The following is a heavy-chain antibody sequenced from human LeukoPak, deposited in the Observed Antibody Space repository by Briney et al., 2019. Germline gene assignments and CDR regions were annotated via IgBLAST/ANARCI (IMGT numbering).Heavy chain of an antibody. Sequence: GGSLRLSCAASGFTFSSYSMNWVRQAPGKGLEWVSSISGSSSYIYYADSVKGRFTISRDNAKNSLYLQMNSLRAEDTAVYYCARDTAMVDGMDVWGQGTTVTVSS. CDR3: ARDTAMVDGMDV. CDR2: ISGSSSYI. D-gene: IGHD5-18*01. J-gene: IGHJ6*02. V-gene: IGHV3-21*01. CDR1: GFTFSSYS.